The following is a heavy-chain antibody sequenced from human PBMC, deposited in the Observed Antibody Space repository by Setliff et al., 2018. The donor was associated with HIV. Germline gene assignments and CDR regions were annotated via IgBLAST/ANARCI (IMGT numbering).Heavy chain of an antibody. D-gene: IGHD3-16*01. CDR3: ARGGAVSADFDS. Sequence: SETLSLTCTVSGGSISSYYRSWIRQPAGKGLEWIGRIYTSGSTNYNPSLKSRVTMSVDTSKNQFSLRLSSVTAADTAVYFCARGGAVSADFDSWGQGTLVTV. CDR2: IYTSGST. V-gene: IGHV4-4*07. CDR1: GGSISSYY. J-gene: IGHJ5*01.